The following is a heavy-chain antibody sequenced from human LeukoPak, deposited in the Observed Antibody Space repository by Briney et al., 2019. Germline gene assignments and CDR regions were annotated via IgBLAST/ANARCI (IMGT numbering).Heavy chain of an antibody. J-gene: IGHJ5*02. CDR1: GFTFTSSA. V-gene: IGHV1-58*01. Sequence: SVQVSCKASGFTFTSSAVQWVRQARGQRLEWIGWIVVGSGNTNYAQKFQERVTITRDMSTSTAYMELSSLRSEDTAVYYCAANAGIAVAGTHWFDPWGQRTLVTVSS. CDR2: IVVGSGNT. CDR3: AANAGIAVAGTHWFDP. D-gene: IGHD6-19*01.